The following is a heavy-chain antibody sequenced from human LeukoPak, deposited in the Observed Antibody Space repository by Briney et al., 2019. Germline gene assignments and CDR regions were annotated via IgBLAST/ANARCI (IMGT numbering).Heavy chain of an antibody. CDR3: ARVGYQYQTLVYFDY. D-gene: IGHD2-2*01. CDR1: GFTSNTYW. Sequence: GGSLRLSCAASGFTSNTYWMSWVRQAPGKGLEWVANIKQDGSEKYYVDSVKGRFTISRDNAKNSLYLQMNSLRAEDTAVYYCARVGYQYQTLVYFDYWGQGTLVTVSS. V-gene: IGHV3-7*01. J-gene: IGHJ4*02. CDR2: IKQDGSEK.